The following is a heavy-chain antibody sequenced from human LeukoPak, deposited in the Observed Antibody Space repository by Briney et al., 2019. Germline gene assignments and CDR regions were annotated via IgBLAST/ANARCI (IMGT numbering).Heavy chain of an antibody. V-gene: IGHV3-7*01. D-gene: IGHD2-2*01. CDR1: GFTFSNDF. CDR3: ARDRWGDCSSTSCLPDY. J-gene: IGHJ4*02. Sequence: GGSLRLSCAASGFTFSNDFMTWVRQAPGKGLEWVANMKVDGSDIHYVDSVKGRFTISSDNARNSLYLQMNSLRAEDTAVYYCARDRWGDCSSTSCLPDYWGQGTLVTVSS. CDR2: MKVDGSDI.